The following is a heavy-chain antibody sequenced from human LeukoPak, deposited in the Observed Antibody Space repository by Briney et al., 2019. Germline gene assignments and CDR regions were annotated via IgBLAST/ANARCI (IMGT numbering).Heavy chain of an antibody. J-gene: IGHJ4*02. CDR3: ARDRSYGFDY. Sequence: GGSLRLSCAASGFTVSSNYMSWVRQAPGKGLEWVSSISSSSSYICYADSVKGRFTISRDNAKNSLFLQMNSLRAEDTALYYCARDRSYGFDYWGQGTLVTVSS. CDR2: ISSSSSYI. D-gene: IGHD5-18*01. CDR1: GFTVSSNY. V-gene: IGHV3-21*01.